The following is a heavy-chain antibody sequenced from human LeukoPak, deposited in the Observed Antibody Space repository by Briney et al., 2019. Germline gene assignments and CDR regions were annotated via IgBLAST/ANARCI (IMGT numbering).Heavy chain of an antibody. V-gene: IGHV4-30-4*08. Sequence: SETLSLTCTVSGASISGSRFHWGWIRQPPGKGLEWIGYIYYSGSTYYNPSLKSRVTISVDTSKNQFSLKLSSVTAADTAVYYCASSLRRGYSYGQFDYWGQGTLVTVSS. CDR2: IYYSGST. CDR3: ASSLRRGYSYGQFDY. D-gene: IGHD5-18*01. CDR1: GASISGSRFH. J-gene: IGHJ4*02.